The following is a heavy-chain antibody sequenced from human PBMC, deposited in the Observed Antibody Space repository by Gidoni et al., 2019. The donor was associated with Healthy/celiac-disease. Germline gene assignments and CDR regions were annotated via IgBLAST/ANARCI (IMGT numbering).Heavy chain of an antibody. Sequence: QVQLQESGPGLVKPSETLSLTCTVSGGSVSSGSYYWSWIRQPPGKGLECIWYIYYSGSTHYNPSLKSRVTISVDTSKNQFSLKLSSVTAADTAVYYCARVGLRFLRPNWFDPWGQGTLVTVSS. CDR3: ARVGLRFLRPNWFDP. CDR1: GGSVSSGSYY. CDR2: IYYSGST. J-gene: IGHJ5*02. V-gene: IGHV4-61*01. D-gene: IGHD5-12*01.